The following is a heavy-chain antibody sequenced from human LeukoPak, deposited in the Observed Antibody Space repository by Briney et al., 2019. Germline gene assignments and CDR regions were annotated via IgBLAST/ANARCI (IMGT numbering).Heavy chain of an antibody. J-gene: IGHJ2*01. D-gene: IGHD4-23*01. V-gene: IGHV4-39*07. Sequence: KPSETLSLTCTVSGGSISSNNYYWGWIRQPPGKGLEWIGNIYYTGSTYYNPSLKSRVTISVDTSKNQFSLKLSSVTAADTAVYYCARDYGGNVWYFDLWGRGTLVTVSS. CDR2: IYYTGST. CDR1: GGSISSNNYY. CDR3: ARDYGGNVWYFDL.